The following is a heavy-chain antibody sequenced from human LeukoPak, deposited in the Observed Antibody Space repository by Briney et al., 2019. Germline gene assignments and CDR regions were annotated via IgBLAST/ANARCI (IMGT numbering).Heavy chain of an antibody. D-gene: IGHD6-13*01. J-gene: IGHJ4*02. CDR1: GFTFSSYA. CDR3: ARGLPGGFVGFSSSWYPLDS. CDR2: ISYDGSNK. Sequence: GRSLRLSCAASGFTFSSYAMHWVRQAPGKGLEWVAVISYDGSNKYYADSVKGRFTISSDNSKNTLYLQMNSLRTDDTAVYYCARGLPGGFVGFSSSWYPLDSWGQGTLVTVSS. V-gene: IGHV3-30-3*01.